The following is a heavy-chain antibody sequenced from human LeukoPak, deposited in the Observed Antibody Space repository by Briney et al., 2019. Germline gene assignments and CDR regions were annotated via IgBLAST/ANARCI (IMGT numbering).Heavy chain of an antibody. J-gene: IGHJ4*02. Sequence: GGSLRLSCAASGFTFSSYAMSWVRQAPGMGLEWVSYISGSGSYTKYADSVKGRFTISRDNAKNSLYLQMNSLRDEDTAVYYCARSPTGSADYWGQGTLVTVSS. CDR1: GFTFSSYA. CDR3: ARSPTGSADY. D-gene: IGHD2-8*02. CDR2: ISGSGSYT. V-gene: IGHV3-11*03.